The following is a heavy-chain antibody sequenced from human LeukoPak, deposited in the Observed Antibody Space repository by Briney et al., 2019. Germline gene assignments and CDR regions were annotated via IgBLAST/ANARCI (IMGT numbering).Heavy chain of an antibody. CDR1: GFTFSTYE. V-gene: IGHV3-48*03. CDR2: ISSSDNTI. Sequence: GGSLRLSCAASGFTFSTYEMNWVRQAPGKGLEWVSYISSSDNTIYYADSVKGRFTVSRDNAKNSLYLQMNSLRAEDTAVYYCASAYTMIVDNDVFDIWGQGTMVTVSS. CDR3: ASAYTMIVDNDVFDI. J-gene: IGHJ3*02. D-gene: IGHD3-22*01.